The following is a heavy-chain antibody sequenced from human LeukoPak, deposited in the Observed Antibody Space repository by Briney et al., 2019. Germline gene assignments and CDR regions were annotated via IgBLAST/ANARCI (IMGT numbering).Heavy chain of an antibody. V-gene: IGHV3-21*01. J-gene: IGHJ6*02. CDR2: ISSSSYI. CDR3: ARDPYDFWSGYWHGNGMDV. CDR1: GFTFSSYS. D-gene: IGHD3-3*01. Sequence: GGSLRLSCAASGFTFSSYSMNWVRQAPGKGLEWVSSISSSSYIYYVDSVKGRFTISRDNAKNSLYLQMNSLRAEDKAVYYCARDPYDFWSGYWHGNGMDVWGQGTTVTVSS.